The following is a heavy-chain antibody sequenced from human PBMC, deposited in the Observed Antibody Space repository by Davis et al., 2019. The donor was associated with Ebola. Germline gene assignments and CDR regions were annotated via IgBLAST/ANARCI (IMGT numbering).Heavy chain of an antibody. CDR1: GFTFSSYA. Sequence: GESLKISCAASGFTFSSYAMSWVRQAPGKGLEWVSAITSSGSSTYYADSVRGRFTISRDNSKNTLYLQIKSLRADDTAVYYCAKDMIDEGLSSPHPDFQHWGQGTLVTVSS. CDR3: AKDMIDEGLSSPHPDFQH. V-gene: IGHV3-23*01. CDR2: ITSSGSST. D-gene: IGHD3-22*01. J-gene: IGHJ1*01.